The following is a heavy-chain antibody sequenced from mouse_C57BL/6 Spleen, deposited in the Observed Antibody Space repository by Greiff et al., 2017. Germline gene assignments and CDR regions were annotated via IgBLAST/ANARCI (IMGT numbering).Heavy chain of an antibody. CDR2: ISGGGGNT. D-gene: IGHD1-1*01. J-gene: IGHJ1*03. V-gene: IGHV5-9*01. Sequence: KLVESGGGLVKPGGSLKLSCAASGFTFSSYTMSWVRQTPEKRLEWVATISGGGGNTYYPDNAKNTLYLQMSSLRSEDTALYYCARPYGSSYDWYFDVWGTGTTVTVSS. CDR3: ARPYGSSYDWYFDV. CDR1: GFTFSSYT.